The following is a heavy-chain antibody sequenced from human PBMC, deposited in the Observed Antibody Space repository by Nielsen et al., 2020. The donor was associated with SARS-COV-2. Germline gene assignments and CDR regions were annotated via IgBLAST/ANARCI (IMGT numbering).Heavy chain of an antibody. D-gene: IGHD6-19*01. CDR3: AKMSPPGIAVGAAEYFQH. V-gene: IGHV3-7*03. CDR1: GFTFSSLW. J-gene: IGHJ1*01. CDR2: IKPDGSEK. Sequence: GESLKISCAASGFTFSSLWMSWVRQVPGKGLEWVADIKPDGSEKVYVDSVKGRFTISRDNAKNSMSLQMNSLRAEDTAVYYCAKMSPPGIAVGAAEYFQHWGQGTLVTVSS.